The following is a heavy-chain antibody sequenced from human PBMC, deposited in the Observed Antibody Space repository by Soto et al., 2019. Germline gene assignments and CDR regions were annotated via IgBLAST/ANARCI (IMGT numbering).Heavy chain of an antibody. CDR1: GYSFTTYW. CDR3: ARQGVAARPYYYYYGMDV. J-gene: IGHJ6*02. V-gene: IGHV5-10-1*01. D-gene: IGHD6-6*01. CDR2: IDPSDSYT. Sequence: PGESLKISCKGSGYSFTTYWINWVRQMPGKGLEWMGRIDPSDSYTNYSPSFQGHVTISADKSISTAYLQWSSLKASDTAMYYCARQGVAARPYYYYYGMDVWGQGTTVTVSS.